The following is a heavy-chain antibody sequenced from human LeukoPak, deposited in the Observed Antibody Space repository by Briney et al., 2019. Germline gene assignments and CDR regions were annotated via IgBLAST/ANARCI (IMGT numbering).Heavy chain of an antibody. CDR2: VNSDGGST. V-gene: IGHV3-23*01. CDR1: GFTFSSHA. CDR3: AKDPDYGDSTNY. J-gene: IGHJ4*02. Sequence: GGSLRLSCAASGFTFSSHAMSWVRQAPGKGLDWVSGVNSDGGSTYYADSVKGRFTISRDNSKNTLYLQMNSLRVEDTAVYYCAKDPDYGDSTNYWGQGTLVTVSS. D-gene: IGHD4-17*01.